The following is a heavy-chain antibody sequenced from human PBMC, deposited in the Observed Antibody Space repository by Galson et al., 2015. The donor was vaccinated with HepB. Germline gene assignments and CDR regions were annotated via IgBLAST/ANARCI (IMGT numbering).Heavy chain of an antibody. Sequence: SLRLSCAASGFTFSDYYMSWIRQAPGKGLEWVSYISGSGRTIYYADSVKGRFTISRDNAKNSLFLQMNSLRDEDTAVYYCARYIVVVVAAHHFYSYMDVWGKGTPVTVSS. D-gene: IGHD2-15*01. CDR3: ARYIVVVVAAHHFYSYMDV. J-gene: IGHJ6*03. CDR1: GFTFSDYY. CDR2: ISGSGRTI. V-gene: IGHV3-11*01.